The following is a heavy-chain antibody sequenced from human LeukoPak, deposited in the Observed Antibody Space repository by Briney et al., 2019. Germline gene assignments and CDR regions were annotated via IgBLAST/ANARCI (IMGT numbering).Heavy chain of an antibody. CDR1: GGTFSSYA. V-gene: IGHV1-69*05. J-gene: IGHJ5*02. CDR3: ASVPLDQGHCSSTSCYTP. D-gene: IGHD2-2*02. CDR2: IIPIFGTA. Sequence: ASVKVSCKASGGTFSSYAISWVRQAPGQGLEWMGRIIPIFGTANYAQKFQGRVTITTDESTSTAYMELSSLRSDDTAVYYCASVPLDQGHCSSTSCYTPWGQGTLVTVSS.